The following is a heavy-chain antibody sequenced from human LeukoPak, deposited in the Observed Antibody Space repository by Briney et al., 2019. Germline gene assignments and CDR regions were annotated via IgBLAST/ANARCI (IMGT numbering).Heavy chain of an antibody. D-gene: IGHD3-3*01. CDR2: ISSSGNTI. CDR3: ARDRGGNDSWSGYYSNWFDP. J-gene: IGHJ5*02. CDR1: GFTFSDCY. Sequence: GGSLRLSCAASGFTFSDCYMSWIRQTPGKGLEWVSYISSSGNTIYYADSVRGRFTISRDNAKNSLYLQMSSLRAEDTAVYYCARDRGGNDSWSGYYSNWFDPWGQGTLVTVSS. V-gene: IGHV3-11*04.